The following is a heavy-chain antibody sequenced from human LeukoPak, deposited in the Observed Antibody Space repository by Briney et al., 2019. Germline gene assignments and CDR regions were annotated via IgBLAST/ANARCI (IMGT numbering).Heavy chain of an antibody. CDR2: INQRRNT. Sequence: MPSETLSLTCVVYGESFSGYSWSWIRQPPGKGLEWIGEINQRRNTNYNPSLKSRVTISIDTSKNQFSLKLSSVTAADTAVYYCARHGWHAWYFDLWGRGTLVTVSS. V-gene: IGHV4-34*01. CDR1: GESFSGYS. J-gene: IGHJ2*01. CDR3: ARHGWHAWYFDL. D-gene: IGHD6-19*01.